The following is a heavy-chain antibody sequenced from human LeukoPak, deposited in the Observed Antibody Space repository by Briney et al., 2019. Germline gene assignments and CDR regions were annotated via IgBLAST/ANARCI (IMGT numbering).Heavy chain of an antibody. J-gene: IGHJ4*02. V-gene: IGHV1-3*01. Sequence: ASVKVSCKASGYTFTSYAMHWVRQAPGQRLEWMGWINAGNGNTKYSQKFQGRVTITRDTSVSTAYMELSSLRSEDTAVYYCARLSSSWYGQGFDYWGQGTLVTVSS. CDR3: ARLSSSWYGQGFDY. CDR2: INAGNGNT. D-gene: IGHD6-13*01. CDR1: GYTFTSYA.